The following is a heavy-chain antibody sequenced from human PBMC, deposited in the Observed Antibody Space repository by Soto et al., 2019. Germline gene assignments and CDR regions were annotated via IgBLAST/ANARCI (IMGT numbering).Heavy chain of an antibody. J-gene: IGHJ4*02. V-gene: IGHV5-51*01. D-gene: IGHD2-15*01. CDR2: IYPGDSDT. CDR3: ARLGSVCSGGSCYSYFDY. Sequence: GESLKISCNGSGYSFTSYWIGWVRQMPGKGLEWMGIIYPGDSDTRYSPSFQGQVTISADKSISTAYLQWSSLKASDTAMYYCARLGSVCSGGSCYSYFDYWGQGTLVTVSS. CDR1: GYSFTSYW.